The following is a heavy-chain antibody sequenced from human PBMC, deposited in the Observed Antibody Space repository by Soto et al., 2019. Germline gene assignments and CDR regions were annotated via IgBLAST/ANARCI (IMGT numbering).Heavy chain of an antibody. V-gene: IGHV3-30*18. D-gene: IGHD2-2*01. J-gene: IGHJ5*02. Sequence: PGGSLRLSCAASGFTFSSYGMHWVRQAPGKGLEWVAVISYDGSNKYYADSVKGRFTISRDNSKNTLYLQMNSLRAEDTAVYYCAKDLFDCSSTSCYVLMEGRNWFDPWGQGTLVTVS. CDR2: ISYDGSNK. CDR3: AKDLFDCSSTSCYVLMEGRNWFDP. CDR1: GFTFSSYG.